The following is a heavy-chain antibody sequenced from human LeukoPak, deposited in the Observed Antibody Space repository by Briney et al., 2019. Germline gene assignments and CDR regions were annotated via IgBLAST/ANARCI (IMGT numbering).Heavy chain of an antibody. J-gene: IGHJ4*02. CDR2: ISSSGSTI. Sequence: GGSLRLSCAASGFTFSSYEMNWVRQAAGKGLEWVSYISSSGSTIYYADSVKGRFTISRDNAKNSLYLQMNSLRAEDTAVYYCARDLKPVLRYFDSTGYYFDYWGQGTLVTVSS. CDR3: ARDLKPVLRYFDSTGYYFDY. CDR1: GFTFSSYE. D-gene: IGHD3-9*01. V-gene: IGHV3-48*03.